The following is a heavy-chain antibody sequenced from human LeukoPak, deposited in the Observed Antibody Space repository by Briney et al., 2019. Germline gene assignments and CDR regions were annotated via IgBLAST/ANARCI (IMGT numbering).Heavy chain of an antibody. CDR2: IYYSGST. CDR3: ARRGGRSSRYEFDY. CDR1: GGSISSSSYY. Sequence: SETLSLTCTVSGGSISSSSYYWGWIRQPPGKGLEWIGSIYYSGSTYYNPSLKSRVTISVDTSKNQFSLKLSSVTAADTAVYYCARRGGRSSRYEFDYWGQGTLVTVSS. J-gene: IGHJ4*02. V-gene: IGHV4-39*01. D-gene: IGHD6-13*01.